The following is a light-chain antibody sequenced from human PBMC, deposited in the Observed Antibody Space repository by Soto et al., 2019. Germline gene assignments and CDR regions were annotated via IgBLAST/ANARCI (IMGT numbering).Light chain of an antibody. CDR1: SSDIGASNS. V-gene: IGLV2-8*01. Sequence: QSVLTQPPSASGSPGQSVTISCAGSSSDIGASNSVSWYQQHPGKAPKLLISEVTKRPSGVPDRFSGSKSGNTASLTASGVQADDEADYYCGSKAGSNKHVVFGGGTKLTVL. CDR3: GSKAGSNKHVV. CDR2: EVT. J-gene: IGLJ2*01.